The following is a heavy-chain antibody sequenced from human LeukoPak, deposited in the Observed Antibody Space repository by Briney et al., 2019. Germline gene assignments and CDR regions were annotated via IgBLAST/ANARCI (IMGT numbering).Heavy chain of an antibody. Sequence: SETLSLTCNVSGDSISSSSHYWGWIRQPPGKGLEWIGSIFNSGSSYNNPSLKSRVTISVDTSKNQFSLKLSSVTAADTAVYYCASATWIQLWPTLEYWGQGTLVTVYS. V-gene: IGHV4-39*07. D-gene: IGHD5-18*01. CDR3: ASATWIQLWPTLEY. J-gene: IGHJ4*02. CDR1: GDSISSSSHY. CDR2: IFNSGSS.